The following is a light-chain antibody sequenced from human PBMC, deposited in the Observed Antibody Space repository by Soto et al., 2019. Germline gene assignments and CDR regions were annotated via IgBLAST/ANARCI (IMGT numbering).Light chain of an antibody. CDR2: DAS. V-gene: IGKV3-11*01. CDR3: QQRSNWPLIT. J-gene: IGKJ5*01. CDR1: QSVSSY. Sequence: EIVLTQSPATLSLSPGAIATLSCRASQSVSSYLAWYQQKPGQAPRLLIYDASNMATGIPARFSGSGSGTDFTLTISSLEPEDFAVYYCQQRSNWPLITFGQGTRLVIK.